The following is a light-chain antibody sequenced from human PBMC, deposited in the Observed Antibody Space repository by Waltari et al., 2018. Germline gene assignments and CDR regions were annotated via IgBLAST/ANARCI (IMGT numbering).Light chain of an antibody. J-gene: IGKJ3*01. CDR1: QSFGCS. CDR3: QQYNNFPFT. CDR2: DAS. V-gene: IGKV1-5*01. Sequence: DIQMTQSPSTLSASVGDRVTITCRPSQSFGCSLAWFQQKPGKAPKLLIYDASTLEPGVPSRFSGSGSGTEFTLTVSSLQPDDFATYYCQQYNNFPFTFGPGTTV.